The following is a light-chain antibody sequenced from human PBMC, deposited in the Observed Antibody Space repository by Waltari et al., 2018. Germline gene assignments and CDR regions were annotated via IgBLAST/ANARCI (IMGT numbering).Light chain of an antibody. CDR2: DAS. V-gene: IGKV1-39*01. Sequence: DIQMTQSPASLSASVGDRLTITCRASQTISRHLNWYQQKPGHAPDLLIFDASNLPGGVPSRFSGSGSGTDFTLTINSLQPEDIATYYCQQSYRTPYTFGLGTKLQI. CDR3: QQSYRTPYT. CDR1: QTISRH. J-gene: IGKJ2*01.